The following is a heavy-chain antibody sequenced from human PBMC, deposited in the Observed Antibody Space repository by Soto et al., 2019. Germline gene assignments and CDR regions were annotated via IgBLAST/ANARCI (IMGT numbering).Heavy chain of an antibody. V-gene: IGHV3-21*01. D-gene: IGHD3-10*01. CDR1: GFTFSSYS. CDR3: ARRRGITSPIDY. CDR2: ISSSSSYI. Sequence: SLRLSCAASGFTFSSYSMNWVRQAPGKGLEWVSSISSSSSYIYYADSVKGRFTISRDNAKNSLYLQMNSLRAEDTAVYYCARRRGITSPIDYWGQGTLATVSS. J-gene: IGHJ4*02.